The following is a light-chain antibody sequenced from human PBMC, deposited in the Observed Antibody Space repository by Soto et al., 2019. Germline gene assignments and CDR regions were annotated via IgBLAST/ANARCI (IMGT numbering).Light chain of an antibody. CDR1: QGIGTY. CDR2: AAF. CDR3: QQLNSYRT. Sequence: IQLTQSPSSLSASVGDRVTISCRASQGIGTYLAWYQQKPGKAPKLLIYAAFTLHSGVPARFSGSGSGTDFTLTISSLQPEDFATYYCQQLNSYRTFGQGTKVDIK. J-gene: IGKJ1*01. V-gene: IGKV1-9*01.